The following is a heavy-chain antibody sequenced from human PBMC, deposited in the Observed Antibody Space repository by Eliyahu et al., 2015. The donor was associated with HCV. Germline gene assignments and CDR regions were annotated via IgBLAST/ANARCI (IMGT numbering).Heavy chain of an antibody. CDR3: AKERRRVQWFGEGYYYYYGMDV. Sequence: QVQLVESGGGVVQPGGSLRLSCAASGFTFXSYGMHWVXQAPGKGLEWVAFIRYDGSNKYYADSVKGRFTISRDNSKNTLYLQMNSLRAEDTAVYYCAKERRRVQWFGEGYYYYYGMDVWGQGTTVTVSS. CDR1: GFTFXSYG. J-gene: IGHJ6*02. D-gene: IGHD3-10*01. CDR2: IRYDGSNK. V-gene: IGHV3-30*02.